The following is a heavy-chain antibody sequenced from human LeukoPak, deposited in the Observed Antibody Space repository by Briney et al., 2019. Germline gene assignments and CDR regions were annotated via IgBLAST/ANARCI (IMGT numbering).Heavy chain of an antibody. Sequence: PGGSLRLXCAASGFTFSSFWMHWFRQAPGKGLMWVSRINSDGSSTTYADSVKGRFTISRDNAKNTLYLHMSSLRAEDTAVYYSRGRIATTDYTFDVWGQGTMVTVSS. CDR2: INSDGSST. CDR3: RGRIATTDYTFDV. CDR1: GFTFSSFW. D-gene: IGHD6-13*01. J-gene: IGHJ3*01. V-gene: IGHV3-74*03.